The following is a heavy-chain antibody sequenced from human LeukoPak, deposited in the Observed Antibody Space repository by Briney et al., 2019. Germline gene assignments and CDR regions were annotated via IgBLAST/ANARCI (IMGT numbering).Heavy chain of an antibody. CDR1: GGSISSYY. CDR2: IYTSGST. J-gene: IGHJ3*02. CDR3: ARGGPVTIFGVVNGAFDI. D-gene: IGHD3-3*01. Sequence: PSETLSLTCTVPGGSISSYYGSWIPRPAGKGLEWIGRIYTSGSTSYNPSLKSRVTMSVDTSKNQFSLKLSSVTAADPAVYYCARGGPVTIFGVVNGAFDIWGQGTMVTVSS. V-gene: IGHV4-4*07.